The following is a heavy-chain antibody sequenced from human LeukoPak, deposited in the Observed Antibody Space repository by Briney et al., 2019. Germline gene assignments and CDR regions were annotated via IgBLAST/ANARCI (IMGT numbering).Heavy chain of an antibody. D-gene: IGHD4-17*01. CDR1: GGSISSYY. CDR2: IYYSGST. J-gene: IGHJ4*02. CDR3: ARHLYGDYVGPGAVTF. Sequence: SETLSLTCTVSGGSISSYYWSWIRQPPGKGLEWIGYIYYSGSTNYNPSLKSRVTISVDTSKNQFSLKLSSVTAADTAVYYCARHLYGDYVGPGAVTFWGQGTLVTVSS. V-gene: IGHV4-59*08.